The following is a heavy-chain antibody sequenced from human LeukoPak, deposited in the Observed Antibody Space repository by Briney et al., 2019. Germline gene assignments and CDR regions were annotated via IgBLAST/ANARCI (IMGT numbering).Heavy chain of an antibody. CDR2: ISAYNGNT. V-gene: IGHV1-18*01. D-gene: IGHD3-9*01. Sequence: ASVKVSCKASGYTFTSYGISWVRQAPGQGLEWMGWISAYNGNTNYAQKFQGRVTMTRDTSISTAYMELSRLRSDDTAVYYCARVGYYDILTGYYTFHDAFDIWGQGTMVTVSS. CDR3: ARVGYYDILTGYYTFHDAFDI. J-gene: IGHJ3*02. CDR1: GYTFTSYG.